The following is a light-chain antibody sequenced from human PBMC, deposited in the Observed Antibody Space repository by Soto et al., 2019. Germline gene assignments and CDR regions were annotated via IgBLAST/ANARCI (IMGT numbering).Light chain of an antibody. CDR3: SSFTTSTSYV. V-gene: IGLV2-14*03. CDR1: SSDVGAYDY. Sequence: QSALTQPASVSGSPGQSITISCTGTSSDVGAYDYVSWYQQHPGEVPKLMIFDVSDRPSGVSNRFSGSKSGNTASLTISGLQAEDEADYYCSSFTTSTSYVFGTGTKLPS. CDR2: DVS. J-gene: IGLJ1*01.